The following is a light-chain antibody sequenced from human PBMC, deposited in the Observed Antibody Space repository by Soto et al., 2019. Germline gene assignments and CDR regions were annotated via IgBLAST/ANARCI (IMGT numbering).Light chain of an antibody. CDR3: SSYAGSNNFVV. CDR1: SSDVGGHNY. V-gene: IGLV2-8*01. J-gene: IGLJ2*01. Sequence: QSVLTQPPSASGSPGQSVTISCTGTSSDVGGHNYVSWYQQHPGKAPKLMIYEVTKRPSGVPERFSGSKSGNTASLTVSGLPAEDEADYYCSSYAGSNNFVVFGGGTKLTVL. CDR2: EVT.